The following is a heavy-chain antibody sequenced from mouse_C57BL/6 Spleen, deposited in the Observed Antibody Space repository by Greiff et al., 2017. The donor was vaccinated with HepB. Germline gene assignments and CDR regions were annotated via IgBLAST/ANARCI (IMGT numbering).Heavy chain of an antibody. CDR2: ISSGSSTI. CDR1: GFTFSDYG. V-gene: IGHV5-17*01. CDR3: ARREGYGSSPYYAMDY. Sequence: EVKLMESGGGLVKPGGSLKLSCAASGFTFSDYGMHWVRQAPEKGLEWVAYISSGSSTIYYADTVKGRFTISRDNAKNTLFLPMTSLRSEDTAMYYCARREGYGSSPYYAMDYWGQGTSVTVSS. J-gene: IGHJ4*01. D-gene: IGHD1-1*01.